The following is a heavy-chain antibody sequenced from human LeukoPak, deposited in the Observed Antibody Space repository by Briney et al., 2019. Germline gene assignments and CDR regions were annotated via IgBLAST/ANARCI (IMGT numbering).Heavy chain of an antibody. J-gene: IGHJ4*02. CDR1: GYTFTMYG. V-gene: IGHV1-18*01. Sequence: ASVKVSCKASGYTFTMYGITWVRQAPGQGLEWMGWISAYNDNTNYAQNLQDRVTMTTDASTSTVYMELRSLGSDDTAVYYCARDPISWGLESDYWGQGTLATVSS. CDR2: ISAYNDNT. CDR3: ARDPISWGLESDY. D-gene: IGHD2-21*02.